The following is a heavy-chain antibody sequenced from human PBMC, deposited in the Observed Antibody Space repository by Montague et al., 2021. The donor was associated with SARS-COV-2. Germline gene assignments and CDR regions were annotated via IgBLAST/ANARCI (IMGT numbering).Heavy chain of an antibody. CDR2: SYLRSKWYN. CDR3: ARTSASSDY. CDR1: GDSVCSDSAA. J-gene: IGHJ4*02. V-gene: IGHV6-1*01. D-gene: IGHD1-26*01. Sequence: CAISGDSVCSDSAACNWDRHTPSSRFRRLGRSYLRSKWYNDYAVSVKSRITINPDTSKNQISLQLNSVTPEDTAVYYCARTSASSDYWGQGTLVTVSS.